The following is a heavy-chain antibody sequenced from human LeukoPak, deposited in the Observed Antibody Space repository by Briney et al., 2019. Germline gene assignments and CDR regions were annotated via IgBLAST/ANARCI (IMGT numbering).Heavy chain of an antibody. V-gene: IGHV3-66*01. CDR3: ARGVAAPYFDY. Sequence: GGSLRLSCAASGFTVSSNYMSWVRQAPGKGLEWVSVIYSGGSTYYADSVKGRFTISRDNSKNTLYLQMNSLRAEDTAAYYCARGVAAPYFDYWGQGTLVTVSS. CDR2: IYSGGST. J-gene: IGHJ4*02. D-gene: IGHD6-13*01. CDR1: GFTVSSNY.